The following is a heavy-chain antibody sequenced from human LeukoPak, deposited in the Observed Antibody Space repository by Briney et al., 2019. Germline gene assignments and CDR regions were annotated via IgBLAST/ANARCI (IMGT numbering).Heavy chain of an antibody. Sequence: SETLSLTCTVSGGSVSSGNYYWSWIRQPPGKGLEWIGFMSNSGHTDSNASLKSRVTISVDTSKNQFSLKLKSVTAADTAVYYCARASVAGTGPDYWGQGTLVTVSS. V-gene: IGHV4-61*01. CDR2: MSNSGHT. CDR1: GGSVSSGNYY. J-gene: IGHJ4*02. D-gene: IGHD6-13*01. CDR3: ARASVAGTGPDY.